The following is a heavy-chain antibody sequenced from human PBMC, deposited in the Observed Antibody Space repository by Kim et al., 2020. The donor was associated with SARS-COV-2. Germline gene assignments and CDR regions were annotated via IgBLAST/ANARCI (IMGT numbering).Heavy chain of an antibody. D-gene: IGHD2-15*01. Sequence: GGSLRLSCTASGFTFGDYAMSWFRQAPGKGLEWVGFIRSKAYGETTEYAASVKGRFTISRDDSKSIAYLQMNSLKTEDTAVYYCTSGPYCSGGSCPSRRGNYYYGMDVWGQGTTVTVSS. CDR3: TSGPYCSGGSCPSRRGNYYYGMDV. J-gene: IGHJ6*02. CDR2: IRSKAYGETT. V-gene: IGHV3-49*03. CDR1: GFTFGDYA.